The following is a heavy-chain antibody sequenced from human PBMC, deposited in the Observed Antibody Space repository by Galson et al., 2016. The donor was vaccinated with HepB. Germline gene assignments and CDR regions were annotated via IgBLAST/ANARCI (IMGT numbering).Heavy chain of an antibody. CDR1: AFPFSSHA. D-gene: IGHD2-15*01. Sequence: SLRLSCAVSAFPFSSHAMGWVRQAPGEGLEWVSVVRTTDVRSGFKTSYADSVRGRFTVSRDDPGNTLFLQMNSLRVTDTAVYYCARLYCGGGGCYPRPYYFDFWDHGIPVTVS. V-gene: IGHV3-23*01. CDR2: VRTTDVRSGFKT. CDR3: ARLYCGGGGCYPRPYYFDF. J-gene: IGHJ4*01.